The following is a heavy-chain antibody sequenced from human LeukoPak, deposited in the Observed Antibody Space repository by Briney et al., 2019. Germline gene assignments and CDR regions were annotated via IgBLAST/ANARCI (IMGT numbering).Heavy chain of an antibody. CDR2: IIPIFGTA. CDR1: GATFISYA. J-gene: IGHJ4*02. CDR3: AGGRPRGYCSGGSCYHNFDY. D-gene: IGHD2-15*01. V-gene: IGHV1-69*06. Sequence: ASVKVSCKASGATFISYAMSWVRQAPGQGLEWMGGIIPIFGTANYAQKFQGRVTITADKSTSTAYMEASSLRSEDTAVYYCAGGRPRGYCSGGSCYHNFDYWGREPWSPSPQ.